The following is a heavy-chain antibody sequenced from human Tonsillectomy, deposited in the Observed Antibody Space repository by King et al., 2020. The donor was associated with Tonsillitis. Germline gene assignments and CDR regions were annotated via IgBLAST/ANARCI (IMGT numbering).Heavy chain of an antibody. CDR2: INHSGST. CDR3: ARGSLTIFGVAPHY. V-gene: IGHV4-34*01. J-gene: IGHJ4*02. Sequence: VQLQQWGAGLLKPSETLSLTCAVYGGSFSTYYWSWIRQPPGKGLEWIGEINHSGSTNYNPAHKSRVTISVDTSQNQFSLKVSSVTAADTALYYCARGSLTIFGVAPHYWGQGTLVTVSS. D-gene: IGHD3-3*01. CDR1: GGSFSTYY.